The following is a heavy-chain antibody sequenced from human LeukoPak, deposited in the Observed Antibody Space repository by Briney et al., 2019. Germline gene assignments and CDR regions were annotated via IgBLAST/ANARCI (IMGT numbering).Heavy chain of an antibody. J-gene: IGHJ6*02. CDR3: AKAASSSWPSYYYGMDV. Sequence: GGSLRLSCAASGFTISNYWMAWVRQAPGKGLEWVANINQAGSEKYYVDSVKGRFTISKDNSKNTVYLQMSSLRVDDTAVYYCAKAASSSWPSYYYGMDVWGQGTTVTVSS. V-gene: IGHV3-7*03. CDR2: INQAGSEK. CDR1: GFTISNYW. D-gene: IGHD6-13*01.